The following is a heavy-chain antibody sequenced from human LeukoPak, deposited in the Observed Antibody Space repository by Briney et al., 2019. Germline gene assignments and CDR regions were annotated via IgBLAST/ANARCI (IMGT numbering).Heavy chain of an antibody. V-gene: IGHV3-66*01. Sequence: GGSLRLSCVISGLTVSSTYMSWVRQAPGKGLEWVAVIYSGGTTNYADSVKGRFIVYRDSSKNTLYLQMNNLRAEDTAVYYCASKVTTGYWGQGTLVTVSS. CDR3: ASKVTTGY. J-gene: IGHJ4*02. D-gene: IGHD4-17*01. CDR2: IYSGGTT. CDR1: GLTVSSTY.